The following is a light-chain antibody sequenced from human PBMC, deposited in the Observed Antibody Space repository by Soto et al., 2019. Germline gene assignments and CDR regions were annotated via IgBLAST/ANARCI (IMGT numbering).Light chain of an antibody. CDR3: LQDYNYPRT. V-gene: IGKV1-6*01. J-gene: IGKJ1*01. CDR2: GAT. CDR1: QDIRTE. Sequence: ALQMTQSPSSLSASVGYRVTITCRASQDIRTELGWYQQKPGKAPKLLIYGATTLQIGVPSRFSGSGSGTDFTLTISGLQAEDFATYYCLQDYNYPRTFGEGTKVEVK.